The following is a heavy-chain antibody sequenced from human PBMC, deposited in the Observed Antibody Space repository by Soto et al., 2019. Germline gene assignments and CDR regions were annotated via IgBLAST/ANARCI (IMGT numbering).Heavy chain of an antibody. CDR3: ADEAFDI. V-gene: IGHV1-2*02. CDR1: EYTFTGYY. Sequence: ASGKSSRKASEYTFTGYYIHWVQQAPGQGGEWMGWINPTSGGTNYAQKFQGRITMTRDTSISTAYMELSRLRSDGPGDYYCADEAFDIWGQGTMVTVSS. CDR2: INPTSGGT. J-gene: IGHJ3*02.